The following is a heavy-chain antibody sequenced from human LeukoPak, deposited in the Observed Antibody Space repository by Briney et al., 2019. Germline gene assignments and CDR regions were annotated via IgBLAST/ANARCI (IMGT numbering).Heavy chain of an antibody. CDR2: VDPEDGET. CDR1: GYTFTDYY. CDR3: ATGYYDSSGYSNYYFDY. J-gene: IGHJ4*02. D-gene: IGHD3-22*01. Sequence: ASVKISCKVSGYTFTDYYMHWVQQAPGKGLEWMGLVDPEDGETIYAEKFQGRVTITAYTSTDTAYMELSSLRSEDTAVYYCATGYYDSSGYSNYYFDYWGQGTLVTVSS. V-gene: IGHV1-69-2*01.